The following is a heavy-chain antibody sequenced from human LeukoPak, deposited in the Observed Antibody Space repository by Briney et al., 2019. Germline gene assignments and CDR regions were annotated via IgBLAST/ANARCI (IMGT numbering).Heavy chain of an antibody. V-gene: IGHV3-30*02. CDR2: IRSDGRYE. CDR1: GFTFSSYG. CDR3: ARDWARGDSYYVDY. Sequence: GGSLRLSCEASGFTFSSYGMHWVRQAPGKGLECVALIRSDGRYEEYAESVKGRFTVSRDNSQNTLFLQMNSLRTEDTALYYCARDWARGDSYYVDYWGQGTLVTVSS. D-gene: IGHD2-15*01. J-gene: IGHJ4*02.